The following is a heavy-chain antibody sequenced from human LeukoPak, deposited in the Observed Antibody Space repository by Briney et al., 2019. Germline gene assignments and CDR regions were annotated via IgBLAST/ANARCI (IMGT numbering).Heavy chain of an antibody. J-gene: IGHJ5*02. CDR3: SRTRGIAAAGRVWFDP. Sequence: ASVKVSCKASGYTFTGYYMHWVRQAPGQGLEWMGWINPNSGGTNYAQKFQGRVTMTRDTSISTAYMELSRLRSGDTAVYYCSRTRGIAAAGRVWFDPWGQGTLVTVSS. V-gene: IGHV1-2*02. D-gene: IGHD6-13*01. CDR2: INPNSGGT. CDR1: GYTFTGYY.